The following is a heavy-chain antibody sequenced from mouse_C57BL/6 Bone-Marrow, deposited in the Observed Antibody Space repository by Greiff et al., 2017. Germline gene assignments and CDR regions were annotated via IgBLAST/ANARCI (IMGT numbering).Heavy chain of an antibody. CDR1: GFTFSSYA. CDR2: ISSGGDYI. Sequence: EVQGVESGEGLVKPGGSLKLSCAASGFTFSSYAMSWVRQTPEKRLEWVAYISSGGDYIYYADTVQGRFTISRDNARNTLYLQMSSLKSEDTAMYYCTRDARTTARGRFAYWGQGTLVTVSA. CDR3: TRDARTTARGRFAY. D-gene: IGHD1-2*01. V-gene: IGHV5-9-1*02. J-gene: IGHJ3*01.